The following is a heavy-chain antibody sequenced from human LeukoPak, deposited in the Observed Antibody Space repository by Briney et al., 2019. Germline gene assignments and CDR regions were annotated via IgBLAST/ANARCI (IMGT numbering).Heavy chain of an antibody. D-gene: IGHD3-22*01. CDR1: GGTFSSYA. CDR3: ARGSEDYYDSSARDYYYGMDV. J-gene: IGHJ6*02. Sequence: ASVTVSCEASGGTFSSYAISWVRQAPGQGLERMGRIIPILGIANYAQKFQGRVTITADKSTSTAYMELSSLRSEDTAVYYCARGSEDYYDSSARDYYYGMDVWGQGTTVTVSS. CDR2: IIPILGIA. V-gene: IGHV1-69*04.